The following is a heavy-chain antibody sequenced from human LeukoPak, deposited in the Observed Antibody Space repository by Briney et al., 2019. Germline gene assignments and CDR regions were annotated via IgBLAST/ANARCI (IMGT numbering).Heavy chain of an antibody. CDR3: ARDRLLEDRDFHYYYYMDV. V-gene: IGHV3-69-1*01. CDR2: ISSSSYI. Sequence: GGSLRLSCAASGFTFSDYTMNWVRQAPGKGLEWVSSISSSSYIYYADSVKGRFTISRDNAKNSLYLQMNSLRAEDTAVYHCARDRLLEDRDFHYYYYMDVWGRGTTVTVSS. D-gene: IGHD2-21*01. J-gene: IGHJ6*03. CDR1: GFTFSDYT.